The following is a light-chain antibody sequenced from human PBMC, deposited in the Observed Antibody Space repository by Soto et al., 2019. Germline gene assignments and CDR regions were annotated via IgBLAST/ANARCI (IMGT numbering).Light chain of an antibody. CDR3: AAWDDSLSVVV. V-gene: IGLV1-47*01. CDR2: RNN. J-gene: IGLJ2*01. Sequence: QAVVTQPPSASGTPGQRVTISCSGSSSNIGSNYVYWYQQLPGTAPKLLIYRNNQRPSGVPDRSSGSKSGTSASLAISGLRSEDEADYYCAAWDDSLSVVVFGGGTKLTVL. CDR1: SSNIGSNY.